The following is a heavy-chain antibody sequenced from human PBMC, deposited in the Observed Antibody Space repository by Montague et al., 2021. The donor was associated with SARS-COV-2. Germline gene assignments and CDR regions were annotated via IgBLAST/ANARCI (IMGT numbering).Heavy chain of an antibody. CDR2: IYWDGDQ. V-gene: IGHV2-5*02. D-gene: IGHD3-3*01. J-gene: IGHJ3*01. CDR1: GFLLNTDGVG. Sequence: PAPVKPTQTLTLTCVFSGFLLNTDGVGVAWIRRPPGKALEWLALIYWDGDQRYSPSLKTRLTITKDTSKNRVVLTMTNLDPVDTATYYCARRYDFYRAEAFDVWGQGTMLTVSS. CDR3: ARRYDFYRAEAFDV.